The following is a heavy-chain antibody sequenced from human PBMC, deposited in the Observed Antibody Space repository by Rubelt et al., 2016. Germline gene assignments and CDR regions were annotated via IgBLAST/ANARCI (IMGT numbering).Heavy chain of an antibody. V-gene: IGHV1-69*01. CDR3: ARDGGRWTGTTYYYYGMDV. CDR1: VGTFSSYA. J-gene: IGHJ6*02. CDR2: IIPIFGTA. D-gene: IGHD1-7*01. Sequence: QVQLVQSGAEVKKPGSSVKVSCKASVGTFSSYAISWVRQAPGQGLEWMGGIIPIFGTANYSQKFQGRVKITADESTGTDYMEMSSLRSEDTDVYYCARDGGRWTGTTYYYYGMDVWGQGTTVTVSS.